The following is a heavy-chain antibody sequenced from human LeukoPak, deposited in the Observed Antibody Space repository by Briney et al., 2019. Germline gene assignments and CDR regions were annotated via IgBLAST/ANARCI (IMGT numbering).Heavy chain of an antibody. V-gene: IGHV4-4*07. CDR1: GGSISSYY. D-gene: IGHD3-22*01. Sequence: PSETLSLTCTVSGGSISSYYWSWIRQPAGKGLEWIGRIYTSGSTNYNPSLKSRVTMSVDTSKNQFSLKLSSVTAADTAVYYCARDGPYYYDSSGYYHFDYWGRGTLVTVSS. CDR2: IYTSGST. J-gene: IGHJ4*02. CDR3: ARDGPYYYDSSGYYHFDY.